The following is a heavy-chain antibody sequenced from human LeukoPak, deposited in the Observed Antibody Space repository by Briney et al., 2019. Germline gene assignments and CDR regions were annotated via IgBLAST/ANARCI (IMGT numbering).Heavy chain of an antibody. Sequence: GASVKVSCKASGYTFTGYYMHWVRQAPGQGLEWMGWINPNSGGTNYAQKFQGRVTMTRDTSISTAYMELSRLRSDDTAVYYCARVSGYFDWLLPFDYWGQGTLVTVSS. J-gene: IGHJ4*02. CDR3: ARVSGYFDWLLPFDY. CDR2: INPNSGGT. CDR1: GYTFTGYY. V-gene: IGHV1-2*02. D-gene: IGHD3-9*01.